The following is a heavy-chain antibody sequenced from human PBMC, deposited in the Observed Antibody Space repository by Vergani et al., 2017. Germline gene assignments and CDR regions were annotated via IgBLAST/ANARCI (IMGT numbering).Heavy chain of an antibody. Sequence: QVQLVQSGAEVKKPGASVKVSCKASGYTFTSYYMHWVRQAPGQGLEWMGIINPSGGSTSYAQKFQGRVTMTRDTSTSTVYMELSSLRSEDTAVYYCARDYTFFGVVNPYYMDVWGKGTTVTVSS. D-gene: IGHD3-3*01. CDR1: GYTFTSYY. V-gene: IGHV1-46*01. CDR2: INPSGGST. CDR3: ARDYTFFGVVNPYYMDV. J-gene: IGHJ6*03.